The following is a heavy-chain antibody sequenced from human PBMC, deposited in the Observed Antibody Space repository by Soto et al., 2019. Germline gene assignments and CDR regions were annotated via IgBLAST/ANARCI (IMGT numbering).Heavy chain of an antibody. CDR3: ARDGREASGMDV. CDR1: GGSISSHY. CDR2: IYYRGST. D-gene: IGHD1-26*01. V-gene: IGHV4-59*11. Sequence: LSLTCTVSGGSISSHYWSWVRQAPGKGLEWIGHIYYRGSTNYNPSLRSRSTISVDTSKNQFSLKLNSVTTADAAVYYCARDGREASGMDVWGQGTKVTVSS. J-gene: IGHJ6*02.